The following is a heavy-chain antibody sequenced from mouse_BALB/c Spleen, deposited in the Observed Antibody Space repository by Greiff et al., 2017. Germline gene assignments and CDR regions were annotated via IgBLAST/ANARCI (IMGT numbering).Heavy chain of an antibody. CDR3: ARAGDDGYYWFAY. CDR1: GFSLTSYG. V-gene: IGHV2-9*02. D-gene: IGHD2-3*01. CDR2: IWAGGST. J-gene: IGHJ3*01. Sequence: VKLMESGPGLVAPSQSLSITCTVSGFSLTSYGVHWVRQPPGKGLEWLGVIWAGGSTNYNSALMSRLSISKDNSKSQVFLKMNSLQTDDTAMYYCARAGDDGYYWFAYWGQGTLVTVSA.